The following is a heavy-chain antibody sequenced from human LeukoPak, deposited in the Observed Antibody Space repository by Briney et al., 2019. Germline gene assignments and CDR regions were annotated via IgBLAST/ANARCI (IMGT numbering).Heavy chain of an antibody. Sequence: ASVKVSCKVSGYTLTELSMYWVRQAPGKGLEWMGGFDPEDGETICAQKFQGRVTMTEDTSTDTAYMELSSLRSEDTAVYYCATDQGIGFDYWGQGTLVTVSS. CDR2: FDPEDGET. V-gene: IGHV1-24*01. CDR1: GYTLTELS. D-gene: IGHD6-13*01. J-gene: IGHJ4*02. CDR3: ATDQGIGFDY.